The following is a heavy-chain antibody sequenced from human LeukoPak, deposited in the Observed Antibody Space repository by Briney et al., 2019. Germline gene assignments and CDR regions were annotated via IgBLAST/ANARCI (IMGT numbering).Heavy chain of an antibody. CDR1: GGSISSYY. V-gene: IGHV4-59*01. D-gene: IGHD6-13*01. CDR3: ARRRSIAAAGTAPYFDY. CDR2: IYYSGST. Sequence: PSETLSLTCTVSGGSISSYYWSWIRQPPGKGLEWIGYIYYSGSTNYNPSLKSRVTISVDTSKNQFSLKLSSVTAADTAVYYCARRRSIAAAGTAPYFDYWGQGTLVTVSS. J-gene: IGHJ4*02.